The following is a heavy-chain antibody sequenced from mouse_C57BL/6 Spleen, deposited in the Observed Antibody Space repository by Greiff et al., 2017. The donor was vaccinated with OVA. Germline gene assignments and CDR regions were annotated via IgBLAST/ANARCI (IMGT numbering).Heavy chain of an antibody. J-gene: IGHJ4*01. Sequence: VQLQQSGPELVKPGASVKISCKASGYAFSSSWMNWVKQRPGKGLEWIGQIYPGDGYTNYNGKFKGKATLTADKSSSTAYMQLSSLTSEDSAVYFCAPDGNHDAIDYWGQGTSRTVSS. CDR1: GYAFSSSW. CDR2: IYPGDGYT. D-gene: IGHD2-1*01. V-gene: IGHV1-82*01. CDR3: APDGNHDAIDY.